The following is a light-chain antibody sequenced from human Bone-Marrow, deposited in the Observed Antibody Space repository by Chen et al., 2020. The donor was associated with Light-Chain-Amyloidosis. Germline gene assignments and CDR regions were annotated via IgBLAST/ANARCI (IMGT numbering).Light chain of an antibody. J-gene: IGLJ3*02. V-gene: IGLV3-21*02. CDR1: NIGSIS. Sequence: SYVLTQPSSVSVAPGQTATIACGGNNIGSISVHWYQQTPGQAPLLVVYDDSDRPSGITERLSGSNSGNTATLTISRVEAGDEADYYCQVWDRSSDRPVFGGGTKLTVL. CDR3: QVWDRSSDRPV. CDR2: DDS.